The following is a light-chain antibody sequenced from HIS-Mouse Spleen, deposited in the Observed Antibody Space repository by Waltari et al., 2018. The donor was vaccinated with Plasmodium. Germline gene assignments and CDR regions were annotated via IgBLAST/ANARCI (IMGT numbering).Light chain of an antibody. CDR1: QSVSSN. Sequence: EIVLTHSPATLSVSPGDRATLSCRASQSVSSNLAWYQQKPGQAPRPLIYGASTRATGIPARFSGSGSGTEFTLTISSLQSEDFAVYYCQQYNNWSFTFGPGTKVDIK. J-gene: IGKJ3*01. CDR2: GAS. V-gene: IGKV3-15*01. CDR3: QQYNNWSFT.